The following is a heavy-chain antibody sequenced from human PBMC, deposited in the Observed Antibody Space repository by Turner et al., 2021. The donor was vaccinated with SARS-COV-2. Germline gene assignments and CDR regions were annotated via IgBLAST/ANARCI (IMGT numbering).Heavy chain of an antibody. D-gene: IGHD6-19*01. CDR2: IHYSGSS. J-gene: IGHJ6*02. Sequence: QVQLQESGPRLVKSSETLSLTGTAPGGSISSYYWSWIRQPPGRGLEWIGYIHYSGSSNYNPSLESRVTISGDTTKNQFSLKLSSVTAAGAAVYYCERHGFSGWDGGGMDVWGQGTTVTVSS. CDR3: ERHGFSGWDGGGMDV. CDR1: GGSISSYY. V-gene: IGHV4-59*08.